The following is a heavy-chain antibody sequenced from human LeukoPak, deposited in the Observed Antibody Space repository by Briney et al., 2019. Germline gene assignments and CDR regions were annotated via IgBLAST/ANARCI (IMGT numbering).Heavy chain of an antibody. Sequence: PGGSLRLSCAASGFTFSSYEMNWVRQAPGKGLEWVSSISSSSSYIYYADSVKGRFTISRDNAKNSLYLQMNSLRAEDTAVYYCARLYGANVGYLDYWGQGTLVTVSS. CDR3: ARLYGANVGYLDY. CDR1: GFTFSSYE. V-gene: IGHV3-21*01. J-gene: IGHJ4*02. D-gene: IGHD4-23*01. CDR2: ISSSSSYI.